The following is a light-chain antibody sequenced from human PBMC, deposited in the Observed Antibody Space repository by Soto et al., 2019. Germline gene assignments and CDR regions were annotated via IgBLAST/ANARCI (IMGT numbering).Light chain of an antibody. J-gene: IGKJ1*01. Sequence: DIQMTQSTSSLSASVGDRVTITCRASQSISRYLNWYQQKPGKAPKLVIYAASSLQSGVPSRFSGSVSGTDGTITISSLKKEDGATYYCQQSYSTPRTFGQGTKVDIK. CDR1: QSISRY. CDR3: QQSYSTPRT. V-gene: IGKV1-39*01. CDR2: AAS.